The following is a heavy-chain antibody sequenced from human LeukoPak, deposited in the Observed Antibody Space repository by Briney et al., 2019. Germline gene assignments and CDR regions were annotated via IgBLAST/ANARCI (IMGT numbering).Heavy chain of an antibody. J-gene: IGHJ5*02. CDR2: INHSGST. CDR1: GGSFSGYY. V-gene: IGHV4-34*01. Sequence: TSETLSLTCAVYGGSFSGYYWSWIRQPPGKGLEWIGEINHSGSTNYNPSLKSRVTISVDTSKNQFSLKLSSVTAADTAVYYCARGFRRYSSSRFDPWGQGTLVTVSS. D-gene: IGHD6-19*01. CDR3: ARGFRRYSSSRFDP.